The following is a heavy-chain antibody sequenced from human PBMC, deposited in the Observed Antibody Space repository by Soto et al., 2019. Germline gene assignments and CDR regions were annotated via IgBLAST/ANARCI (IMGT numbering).Heavy chain of an antibody. D-gene: IGHD2-15*01. J-gene: IGHJ4*02. Sequence: GASVKVSCKASGGTFSSYAISWVRQAPGQGLEWMGGIIPIFGTANYAQEFQGRVTITADESTSTAYMELSSLRSEDTAVYYCARAREFIIACSGGSCYSYFDYWGQGTLVTVSS. V-gene: IGHV1-69*13. CDR3: ARAREFIIACSGGSCYSYFDY. CDR1: GGTFSSYA. CDR2: IIPIFGTA.